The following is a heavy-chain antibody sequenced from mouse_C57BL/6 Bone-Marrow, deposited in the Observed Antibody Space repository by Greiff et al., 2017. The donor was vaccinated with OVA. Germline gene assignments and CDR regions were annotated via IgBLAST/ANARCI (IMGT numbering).Heavy chain of an antibody. CDR2: IDPSDSYT. Sequence: QVQLQQPGAELVMPGASVKLSCKASGYTFTSYWMHWVKQRPGQGLEWIGEIDPSDSYTNYNQKFKGKSTLTVDKSSSIAYMQLSSLTSEDSAVYYCARRDYYGSSPFAYWGQGTLVTVSA. CDR3: ARRDYYGSSPFAY. V-gene: IGHV1-69*01. D-gene: IGHD1-1*01. J-gene: IGHJ3*01. CDR1: GYTFTSYW.